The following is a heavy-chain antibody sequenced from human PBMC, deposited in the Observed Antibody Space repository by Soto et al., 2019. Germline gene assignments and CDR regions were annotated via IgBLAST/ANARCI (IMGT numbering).Heavy chain of an antibody. CDR1: GFSLSTSGVG. CDR3: AHSLGYCSGGSCYPQRFDY. J-gene: IGHJ4*02. D-gene: IGHD2-15*01. Sequence: SGPTLVNPTQTLTLTCTFSGFSLSTSGVGVGWIRQPPGKALEWLALIYWDDDKRYSPSLKSRLTITKDTSKNQVVLTMTNMDPVDTATYYCAHSLGYCSGGSCYPQRFDYWGQGTLVTVSS. V-gene: IGHV2-5*02. CDR2: IYWDDDK.